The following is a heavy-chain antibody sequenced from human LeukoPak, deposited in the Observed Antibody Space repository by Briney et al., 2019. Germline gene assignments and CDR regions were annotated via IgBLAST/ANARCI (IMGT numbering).Heavy chain of an antibody. CDR3: AKDRIAAAGTGYFDY. D-gene: IGHD6-13*01. J-gene: IGHJ4*02. CDR1: GFTFSSYG. V-gene: IGHV3-23*01. CDR2: ISGSGST. Sequence: GSLRLSCAASGFTFSSYGLSWVRQAPGKGLEWVSAISGSGSTYYADSVKGRFTISRDNSKNTLYLQMNSLRAEDTAVYYCAKDRIAAAGTGYFDYWGQGTLVTVSS.